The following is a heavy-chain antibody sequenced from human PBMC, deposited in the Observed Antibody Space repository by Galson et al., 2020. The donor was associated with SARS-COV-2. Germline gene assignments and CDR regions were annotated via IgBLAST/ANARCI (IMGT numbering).Heavy chain of an antibody. Sequence: SETLSLTCTVSGGSISSGGYYWSWIRQHPGKGLEWIGYMYYRGSTDYNPSLKSRVTISVATSKNQFSLKLSSVTAADTAVYYCARGASSGYFRWFDPGGQGTLVTVSS. CDR2: MYYRGST. D-gene: IGHD3-22*01. J-gene: IGHJ5*02. CDR3: ARGASSGYFRWFDP. CDR1: GGSISSGGYY. V-gene: IGHV4-31*03.